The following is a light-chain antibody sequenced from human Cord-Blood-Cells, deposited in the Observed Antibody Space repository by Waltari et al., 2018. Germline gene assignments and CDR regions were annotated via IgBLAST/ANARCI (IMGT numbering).Light chain of an antibody. CDR2: WAS. CDR1: RSVLYSSNNKNY. CDR3: QQYYSTPYT. V-gene: IGKV4-1*01. Sequence: DIVMTQSPDSLAVSLGGWARINCQSSRSVLYSSNNKNYLARYQQTPGQPPKLLISWASTRESGVPDRFSGSGSGTDFTRTISSLQAEDVAVYYCQQYYSTPYTFGQGTKLEIK. J-gene: IGKJ2*01.